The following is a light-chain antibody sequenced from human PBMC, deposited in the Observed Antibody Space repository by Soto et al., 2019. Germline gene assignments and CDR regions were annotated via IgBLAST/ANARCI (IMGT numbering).Light chain of an antibody. CDR3: QQYNNWPPIT. Sequence: EIVMTQSPATLSVSPGERGTLSCRASRSINNKVAWYQQKPGQAPRLLIYGASTRATGISARFSGSGSGTEFTLTISSLQSEDFAVYYCQQYNNWPPITFGQGTRLEN. J-gene: IGKJ5*01. V-gene: IGKV3-15*01. CDR1: RSINNK. CDR2: GAS.